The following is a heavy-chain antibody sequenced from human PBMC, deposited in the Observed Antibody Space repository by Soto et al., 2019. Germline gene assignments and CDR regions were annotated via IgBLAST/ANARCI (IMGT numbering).Heavy chain of an antibody. Sequence: GGSLTLSSAASGFSFSHYWMHWVRQAPGKGLVWVSRISPDGRTTTYADSVKGRFTISRDNAKSTLYLQMNSLTVEDGAVYYCADSWLPTSYWGPGTLVTVSS. D-gene: IGHD3-10*01. J-gene: IGHJ4*02. CDR1: GFSFSHYW. CDR3: ADSWLPTSY. V-gene: IGHV3-74*01. CDR2: ISPDGRTT.